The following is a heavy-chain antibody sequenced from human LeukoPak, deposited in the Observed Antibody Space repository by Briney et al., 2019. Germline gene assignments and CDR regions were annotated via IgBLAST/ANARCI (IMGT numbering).Heavy chain of an antibody. J-gene: IGHJ4*02. CDR3: AKLVTHFDY. V-gene: IGHV3-23*01. CDR1: GFTFSSYA. D-gene: IGHD4-23*01. CDR2: ISGSGGNT. Sequence: PGGSLRLSCAASGFTFSSYAMSWVRQAPGKGLEWVSSISGSGGNTYYADSVKGRFTISRDNSKNTLYMQMNSLRAKDTAVYYCAKLVTHFDYWGQGTLVTVSS.